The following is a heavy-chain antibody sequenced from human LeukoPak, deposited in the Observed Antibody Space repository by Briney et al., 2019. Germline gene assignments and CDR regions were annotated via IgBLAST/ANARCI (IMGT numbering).Heavy chain of an antibody. V-gene: IGHV1-18*01. CDR1: GYTFTSYG. Sequence: ASVKVSCKASGYTFTSYGISWVRQAPGQGLEWMGWISAYNGNTNYAQKLLGRVTMTTDTSTSTAYMELRSLRSDDTAVYYCARDKDCSGGSCYGGDFDYWGQGTLVTVSS. J-gene: IGHJ4*02. D-gene: IGHD2-15*01. CDR3: ARDKDCSGGSCYGGDFDY. CDR2: ISAYNGNT.